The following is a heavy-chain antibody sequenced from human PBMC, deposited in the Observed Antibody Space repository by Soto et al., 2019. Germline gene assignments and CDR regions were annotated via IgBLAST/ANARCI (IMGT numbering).Heavy chain of an antibody. D-gene: IGHD6-13*01. Sequence: ASVKVSCKASGYTFTSYDINWVRQATGQGLEWMGGMNPNGGNTAYAQKFQGRVTMTRDTSTSTVYMELSSLRSEDTAVYYCARGRGGYSMRYFDYWGQGTLVTVSS. V-gene: IGHV1-8*01. J-gene: IGHJ4*02. CDR3: ARGRGGYSMRYFDY. CDR2: MNPNGGNT. CDR1: GYTFTSYD.